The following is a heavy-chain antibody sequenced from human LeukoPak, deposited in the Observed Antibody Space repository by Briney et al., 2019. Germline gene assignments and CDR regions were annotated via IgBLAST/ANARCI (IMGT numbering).Heavy chain of an antibody. Sequence: PSETLSLTWTVSGGSISSYDWSWIRQPPGKGLEWIGYIYYSGSTNYNPSLKSRVTISVDTSKNQFYLKLSSVTAADTGVYYCAXGXXYYDXSGXXSGAFDXWGQGTMVTVSS. J-gene: IGHJ3*02. CDR1: GGSISSYD. D-gene: IGHD3-22*01. V-gene: IGHV4-59*08. CDR3: AXGXXYYDXSGXXSGAFDX. CDR2: IYYSGST.